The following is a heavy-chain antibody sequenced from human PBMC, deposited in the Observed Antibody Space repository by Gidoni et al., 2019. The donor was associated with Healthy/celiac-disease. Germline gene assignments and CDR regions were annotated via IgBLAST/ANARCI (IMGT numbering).Heavy chain of an antibody. Sequence: EVQLLESGGGLVQPGGSLRLSCAASGFTFSSYAMSWVRQAPGKGLEWVSAISGSGGSTYYADSVKGRFTISRDNSKNTLYLQMNSLRAEDTAVYYCANTFERPLWWGGAFDIWGQGTMVTVSS. V-gene: IGHV3-23*01. D-gene: IGHD2-21*01. CDR3: ANTFERPLWWGGAFDI. CDR1: GFTFSSYA. J-gene: IGHJ3*02. CDR2: ISGSGGST.